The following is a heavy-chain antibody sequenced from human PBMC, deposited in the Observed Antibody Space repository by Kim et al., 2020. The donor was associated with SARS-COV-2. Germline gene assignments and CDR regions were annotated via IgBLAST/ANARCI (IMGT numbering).Heavy chain of an antibody. D-gene: IGHD2-2*01. V-gene: IGHV4-59*13. J-gene: IGHJ4*02. Sequence: SETLSLTCTVSGGSMNNYYWNWIRQPPGKELEWMGYIFYSGTTNYNPSVQSRLSISLDTSKNQFSLNLTSVTAADTAVYFCARGGTNQLAQVWGQGTLVT. CDR3: ARGGTNQLAQV. CDR2: IFYSGTT. CDR1: GGSMNNYY.